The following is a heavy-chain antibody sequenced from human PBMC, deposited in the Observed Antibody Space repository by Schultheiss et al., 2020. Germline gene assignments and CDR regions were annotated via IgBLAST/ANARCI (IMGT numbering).Heavy chain of an antibody. D-gene: IGHD2-15*01. CDR1: GGSISSSSYY. V-gene: IGHV4-39*07. J-gene: IGHJ6*03. Sequence: SATLSLTCTVSGGSISSSSYYWGWIRQPPGKGLEWTGSFYYSGSTYYNPSLKSRVTISVDTSKNQFSLKLSSVTAADTAVYYCARVTLELGYCSGGSCPPYMDVWGKGTTVTVSS. CDR3: ARVTLELGYCSGGSCPPYMDV. CDR2: FYYSGST.